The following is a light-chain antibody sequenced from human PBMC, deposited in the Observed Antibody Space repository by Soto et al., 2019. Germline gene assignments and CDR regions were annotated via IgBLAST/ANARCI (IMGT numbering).Light chain of an antibody. CDR3: CSYTGTSTLV. CDR1: SSDVGGYNY. Sequence: QSALTQPASVSGSPGQSITISCTGTSSDVGGYNYVSWYQQYPGKAPKLMIFEVSNRPSGVSNRFSGTKSGNTASLTISGLQTEDEAYYYCCSYTGTSTLVFGSGTKLTVL. CDR2: EVS. J-gene: IGLJ1*01. V-gene: IGLV2-14*01.